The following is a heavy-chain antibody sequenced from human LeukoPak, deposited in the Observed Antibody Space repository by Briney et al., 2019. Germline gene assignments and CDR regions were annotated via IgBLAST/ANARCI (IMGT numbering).Heavy chain of an antibody. D-gene: IGHD6-13*01. J-gene: IGHJ6*02. V-gene: IGHV3-30*18. CDR1: GFTFSSFG. CDR3: AKVGYSSSWNYYYYGMDV. Sequence: PGRSLRLSCAASGFTFSSFGMHWVRQAPGKGLEWVAVILYDGSNKYYADSVKGRFTISRDDSKNTLYLQMNSLRAEDTAVYYCAKVGYSSSWNYYYYGMDVCGQGTTVTVSS. CDR2: ILYDGSNK.